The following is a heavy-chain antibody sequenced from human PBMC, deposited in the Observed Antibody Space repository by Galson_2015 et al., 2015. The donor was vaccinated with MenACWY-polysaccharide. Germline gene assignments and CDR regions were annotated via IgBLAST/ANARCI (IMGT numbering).Heavy chain of an antibody. CDR3: ARDKAVGAPHFDY. J-gene: IGHJ4*02. V-gene: IGHV3-7*01. CDR2: IRQDGSEM. CDR1: GFTFNNYW. Sequence: SLRLSCAASGFTFNNYWMSWVRQAPGKEPEWVANIRQDGSEMYYVDSVKGRFTISRDNAKDSLFLQMNSLRAEDTAVYYCARDKAVGAPHFDYWGRGTLVTVSS. D-gene: IGHD1-26*01.